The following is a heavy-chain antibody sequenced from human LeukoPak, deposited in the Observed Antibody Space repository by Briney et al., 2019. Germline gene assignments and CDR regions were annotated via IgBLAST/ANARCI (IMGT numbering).Heavy chain of an antibody. CDR3: AATVPNYYDSSGLDY. J-gene: IGHJ4*02. CDR2: IYTSGST. CDR1: GGSISSYY. Sequence: SETLSLTCTVSGGSISSYYWSWIRQPAGKGLEWIGRIYTSGSTNYNPSLKSRVTISVDTSKNQFSLKLSSVTAADTAVYYCAATVPNYYDSSGLDYCGQGTLVIVSS. V-gene: IGHV4-4*07. D-gene: IGHD3-22*01.